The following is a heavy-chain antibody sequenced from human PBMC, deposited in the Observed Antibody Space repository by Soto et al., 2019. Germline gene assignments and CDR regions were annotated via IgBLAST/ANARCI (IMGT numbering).Heavy chain of an antibody. CDR1: GGSFSGYY. D-gene: IGHD1-1*01. Sequence: SETLSLTCAVYGGSFSGYYWSWIRQPPGKGLEWIGEINHSGSTNYNPSLKSRVTISVDTSKNQFSLKLSSVTAADTAVYYCARIPTTKIYYYYGMDVWGQGTTGTVSS. J-gene: IGHJ6*02. CDR2: INHSGST. V-gene: IGHV4-34*01. CDR3: ARIPTTKIYYYYGMDV.